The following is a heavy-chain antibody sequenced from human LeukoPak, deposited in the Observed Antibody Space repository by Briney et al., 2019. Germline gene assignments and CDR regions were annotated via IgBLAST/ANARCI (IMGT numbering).Heavy chain of an antibody. CDR3: AKAHSSGWYVIFDY. CDR1: GFTFSSYA. CDR2: ISGSGSST. V-gene: IGHV3-23*01. J-gene: IGHJ4*02. Sequence: GGSLRLSCAASGFTFSSYAMHWVRQAPGKGLEWVSVISGSGSSTYYADSVKGRFTISRDNSKNTLYLQMNSLRAEDAAIYYCAKAHSSGWYVIFDYWGQGTLVTVSS. D-gene: IGHD6-19*01.